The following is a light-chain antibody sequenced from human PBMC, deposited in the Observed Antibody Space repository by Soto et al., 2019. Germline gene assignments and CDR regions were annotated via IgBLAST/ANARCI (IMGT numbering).Light chain of an antibody. V-gene: IGKV3-20*01. CDR2: GAS. CDR1: QSVDNNH. J-gene: IGKJ5*01. CDR3: QQYGNSPPGT. Sequence: ETVLTQAPDTLYFSPGERATLSCRASQSVDNNHVAWYQQRRGLPPRLLIYGASNRATGISDRFSGSGSGADFTLTISRLETEDFAVYFCQQYGNSPPGTFGQGTRL.